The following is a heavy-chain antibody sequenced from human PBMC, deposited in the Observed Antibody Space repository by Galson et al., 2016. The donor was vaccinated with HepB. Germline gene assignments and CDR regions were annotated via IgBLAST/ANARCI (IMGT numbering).Heavy chain of an antibody. Sequence: SVKVSCKASGYTFTDSDINWVRQATGQGLEWMGGSIPISGTANYAQKFQDRVTITVDKSTSTAYMELSSLRSEDTAVYYCARIPQDAFDIWGQGTMVTISS. J-gene: IGHJ3*02. CDR2: SIPISGTA. CDR3: ARIPQDAFDI. D-gene: IGHD2-21*01. CDR1: GYTFTDSD. V-gene: IGHV1-69*06.